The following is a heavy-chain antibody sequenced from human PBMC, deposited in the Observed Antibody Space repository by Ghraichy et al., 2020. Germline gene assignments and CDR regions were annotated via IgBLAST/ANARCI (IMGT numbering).Heavy chain of an antibody. Sequence: ASVKVSCKTSGYTFISEDINWVRQATGQGLEWMGWINPNSGNTGYAQKFQGRVTITRDTSISTAYMELSSLRSEDTAVYYCARAYCTSTSCHSIPSHYYIDVWGEGTTVTVSS. CDR2: INPNSGNT. J-gene: IGHJ6*03. D-gene: IGHD2-2*01. CDR1: GYTFISED. CDR3: ARAYCTSTSCHSIPSHYYIDV. V-gene: IGHV1-8*01.